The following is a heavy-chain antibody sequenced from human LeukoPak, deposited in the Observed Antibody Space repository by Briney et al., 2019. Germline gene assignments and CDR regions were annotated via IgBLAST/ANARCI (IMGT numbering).Heavy chain of an antibody. CDR3: NYDFWSGNDY. J-gene: IGHJ4*02. V-gene: IGHV3-53*01. Sequence: GGSLRLSCAASGFTVSSNYMSWVRQAPGKGLEWVLVIYSGGSTYYADSVKGRFTISRDNSKNTLYLQMNSLRAEDTAVYYCNYDFWSGNDYWGQGTLVTVSS. CDR1: GFTVSSNY. CDR2: IYSGGST. D-gene: IGHD3-3*01.